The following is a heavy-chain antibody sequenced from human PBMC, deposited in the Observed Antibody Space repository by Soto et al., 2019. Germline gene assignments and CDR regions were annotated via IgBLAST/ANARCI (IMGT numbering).Heavy chain of an antibody. V-gene: IGHV1-18*04. Sequence: ASVKVSCKASGYTFTSYGISWVRQAPGQGLEWMGWISAYNGNTNYAQKLQGRVTMTTDTSTSTAYMELRSLRSDDTAVYYCARDGYCSSTSCYSWFDPWGQGTLVTVSS. CDR3: ARDGYCSSTSCYSWFDP. D-gene: IGHD2-2*03. CDR1: GYTFTSYG. CDR2: ISAYNGNT. J-gene: IGHJ5*02.